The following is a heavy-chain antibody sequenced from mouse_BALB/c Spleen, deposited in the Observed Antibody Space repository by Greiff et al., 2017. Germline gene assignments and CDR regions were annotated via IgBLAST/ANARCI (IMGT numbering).Heavy chain of an antibody. Sequence: QVQLQQSGAELVRPGSSVKISCKASGYAFSSYWMNWVKQRPGQGLEWIGQIYPGDGDTNYNGKFKGKATLTADKSSSTAYMQLSSLTSEDSAVYCCARLGTTVVTKYYAMDYWGQGTSVTVSS. D-gene: IGHD1-1*01. CDR1: GYAFSSYW. CDR3: ARLGTTVVTKYYAMDY. J-gene: IGHJ4*01. V-gene: IGHV1-80*01. CDR2: IYPGDGDT.